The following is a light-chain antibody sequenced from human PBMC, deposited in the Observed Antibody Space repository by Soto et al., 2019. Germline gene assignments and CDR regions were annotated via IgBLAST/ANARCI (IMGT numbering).Light chain of an antibody. V-gene: IGKV3-20*01. CDR3: QHYGYSWT. Sequence: DIVLTQSPGTLSLSPGERATLSCRASQSVSSSYLAWYQQKPGQAPRLLIFGASSRATGIPDRFSGSGSGTDFTLTISRLEPEDFAMYYCQHYGYSWTFGQGTKVEIK. CDR2: GAS. CDR1: QSVSSSY. J-gene: IGKJ1*01.